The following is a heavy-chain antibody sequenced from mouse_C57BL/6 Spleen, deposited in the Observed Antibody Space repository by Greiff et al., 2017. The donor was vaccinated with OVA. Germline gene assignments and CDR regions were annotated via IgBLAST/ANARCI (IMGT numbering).Heavy chain of an antibody. CDR1: GFNIKDYY. D-gene: IGHD1-1*01. Sequence: VQLQQSGAELVRPGASVKLSCTASGFNIKDYYMHWVKQRPEKGLEWIGRIDPEDGDTEYAPKFKGKATMTADTSSNTAYLQRSSLTSEDTAVYYVTTGGYYTLGYWGQGTTLTVSS. CDR2: IDPEDGDT. CDR3: TTGGYYTLGY. V-gene: IGHV14-1*01. J-gene: IGHJ2*01.